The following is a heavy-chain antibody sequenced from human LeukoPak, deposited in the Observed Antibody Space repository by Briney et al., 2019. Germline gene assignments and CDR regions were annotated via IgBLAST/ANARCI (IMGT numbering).Heavy chain of an antibody. V-gene: IGHV3-30*02. CDR3: ARDNMIRGDYYYYGKDV. CDR2: IRYDVSNK. D-gene: IGHD3-10*01. CDR1: GFTFSSYC. J-gene: IGHJ6*02. Sequence: RAGGSLRLFCAASGFTFSSYCMHWVRQAPGKGREWVGFIRYDVSNKDYEDSVKGRFTISRDNSKNTLYLQMNSQRAEDTAVYYCARDNMIRGDYYYYGKDVWGQGTTVTVSS.